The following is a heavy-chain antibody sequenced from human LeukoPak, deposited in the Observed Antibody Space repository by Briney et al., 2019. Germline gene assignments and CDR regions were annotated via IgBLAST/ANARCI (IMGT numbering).Heavy chain of an antibody. D-gene: IGHD3-10*02. CDR2: ISSSGSTI. CDR3: AELGITMIGGV. Sequence: GGSLRLSCAASGFTLSSYEMNWVRQAPGKGLEWVSYISSSGSTIYYADSVKGRFTISRDNAKNSLYLQMNSLRAEDTAVYYCAELGITMIGGVWGKGTTVTTSS. V-gene: IGHV3-48*03. CDR1: GFTLSSYE. J-gene: IGHJ6*04.